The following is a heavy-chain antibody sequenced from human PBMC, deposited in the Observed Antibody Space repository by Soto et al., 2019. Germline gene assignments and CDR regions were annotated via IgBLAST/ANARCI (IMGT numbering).Heavy chain of an antibody. CDR3: ASTTYYYDSSGYSVFDY. J-gene: IGHJ4*02. D-gene: IGHD3-22*01. Sequence: PSETLSLTCTVSGGSISSYYWSWIRQPAGKGLEWIGRIYTSGSTNYNPSLKSRVTMSVDTSKNQFSLKLSSVTAADTAVYYCASTTYYYDSSGYSVFDYWGQGTLVTVS. CDR1: GGSISSYY. CDR2: IYTSGST. V-gene: IGHV4-4*07.